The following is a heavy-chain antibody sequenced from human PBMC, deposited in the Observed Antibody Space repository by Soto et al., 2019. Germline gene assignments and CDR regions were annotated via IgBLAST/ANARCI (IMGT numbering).Heavy chain of an antibody. D-gene: IGHD4-17*01. J-gene: IGHJ5*02. Sequence: PSETLSHTCNVFGGYVRIGDYLWIWFRHRPWVGLEWIGYIHDSGNTYYNPSLKSRVTISLDTSKNQFSLKVTSMTAADTAVYFCARARGGDSGDYASLFDRWGQGNLVTGSS. CDR3: ARARGGDSGDYASLFDR. CDR1: GGYVRIGDYL. V-gene: IGHV4-30-4*01. CDR2: IHDSGNT.